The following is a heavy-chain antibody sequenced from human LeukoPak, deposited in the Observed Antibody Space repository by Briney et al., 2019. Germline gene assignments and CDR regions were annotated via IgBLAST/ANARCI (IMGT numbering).Heavy chain of an antibody. V-gene: IGHV3-9*01. CDR3: AKDVFTMVRGVLEY. D-gene: IGHD3-10*01. CDR1: GFTFDDYA. J-gene: IGHJ4*02. CDR2: ISWNSGTI. Sequence: GGSLRLSCAASGFTFDDYAMHWVRQAPGKGLEWVSGISWNSGTIGYADSVKGRFTISRDNAKNSLYLQMNSLRAEDTALYYCAKDVFTMVRGVLEYWGQGTLVTVSS.